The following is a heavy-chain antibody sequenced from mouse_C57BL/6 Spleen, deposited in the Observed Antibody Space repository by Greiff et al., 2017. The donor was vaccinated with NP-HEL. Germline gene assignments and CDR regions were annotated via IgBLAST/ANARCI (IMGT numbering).Heavy chain of an antibody. CDR1: GFNIKNTY. V-gene: IGHV14-3*01. D-gene: IGHD1-1*01. CDR2: IDPANGNT. CDR3: ALITTVEATDFDY. Sequence: VQLQQSVAELVRPGASVKLSCTASGFNIKNTYMHWVKQRPEQGLEWIGRIDPANGNTKYAPKFQGKATITADTSSNTAYLQLSSLTSEDTAIYYCALITTVEATDFDYWGQGTTLTVSS. J-gene: IGHJ2*01.